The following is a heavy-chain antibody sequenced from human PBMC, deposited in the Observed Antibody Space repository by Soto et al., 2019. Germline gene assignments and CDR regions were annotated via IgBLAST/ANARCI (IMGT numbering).Heavy chain of an antibody. CDR1: GGSISSSSYY. CDR3: TRHPLWQNYMDV. J-gene: IGHJ6*03. D-gene: IGHD5-18*01. Sequence: SETLSLTCTVSGGSISSSSYYWGWIRQPPGKGLEWIASIYYSGGTYYNTSLKSRVTTSVDTSKNQFSLKLSSVTAADTAVYYCTRHPLWQNYMDVWGKGTTVTVSS. V-gene: IGHV4-39*01. CDR2: IYYSGGT.